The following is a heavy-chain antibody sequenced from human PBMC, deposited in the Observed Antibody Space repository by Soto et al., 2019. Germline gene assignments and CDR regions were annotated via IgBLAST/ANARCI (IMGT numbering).Heavy chain of an antibody. J-gene: IGHJ4*02. D-gene: IGHD6-19*01. Sequence: ASVKASCKASGYTFTSYYMHCVRQAPGQGLEWMGIINPSGGSTSYAQKFQGRVTMTRDTSTSTVYLELSSLRSEDTAVYYGARGGASWESTDNIPVYSSGWYRGRAHDFNYWGEGTLVTVS. CDR2: INPSGGST. CDR3: ARGGASWESTDNIPVYSSGWYRGRAHDFNY. V-gene: IGHV1-46*01. CDR1: GYTFTSYY.